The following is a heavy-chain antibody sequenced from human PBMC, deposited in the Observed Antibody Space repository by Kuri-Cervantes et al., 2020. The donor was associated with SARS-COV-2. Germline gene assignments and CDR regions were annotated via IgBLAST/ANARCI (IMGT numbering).Heavy chain of an antibody. CDR2: INYSGST. D-gene: IGHD1-26*01. J-gene: IGHJ4*02. CDR1: GGSFSGYF. CDR3: ARGPVIVGDTRRRVLDY. V-gene: IGHV4-34*01. Sequence: SETLSLTCAVYGGSFSGYFWSWIRQSPGKGLEWIGEINYSGSTKYNPSLKSRVTISVDTSKNQFSLTLSSVTAADTAVYYCARGPVIVGDTRRRVLDYWGQGTLVTVSS.